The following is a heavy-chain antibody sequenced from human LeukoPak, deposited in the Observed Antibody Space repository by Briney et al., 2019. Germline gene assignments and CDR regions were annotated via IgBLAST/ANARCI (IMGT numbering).Heavy chain of an antibody. J-gene: IGHJ4*02. CDR3: ARERVRSTSWYGDLDY. CDR1: GFTFSSYS. Sequence: GGSLRLSCAASGFTFSSYSMNWVRQAPGKGLEWVSSISSSSSYIYYADSVKGRFTISRDNAKNSLYLQMNSLRAEDTAVYYCARERVRSTSWYGDLDYWGQGTLVTVSS. CDR2: ISSSSSYI. D-gene: IGHD6-13*01. V-gene: IGHV3-21*01.